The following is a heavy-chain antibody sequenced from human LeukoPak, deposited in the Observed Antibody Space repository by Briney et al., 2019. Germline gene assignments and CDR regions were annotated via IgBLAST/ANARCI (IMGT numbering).Heavy chain of an antibody. CDR2: IMPSFGPT. D-gene: IGHD4-17*01. CDR3: ARGGDYGDYRNWFDP. CDR1: GGTFNSYP. V-gene: IGHV1-69*13. Sequence: ASVKVSCKASGGTFNSYPINWVRQAPGLGLEWMGGIMPSFGPTNYAQKFQGRVTITADESTSTVYMDLSSLRSEDTAVYYCARGGDYGDYRNWFDPWGQGTLVTVSS. J-gene: IGHJ5*02.